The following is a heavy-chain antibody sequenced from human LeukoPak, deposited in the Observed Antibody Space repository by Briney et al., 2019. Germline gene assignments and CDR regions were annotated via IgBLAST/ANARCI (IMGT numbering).Heavy chain of an antibody. CDR3: ARGWSVADYFDY. CDR1: GGSFSGYY. CDR2: INHSGST. V-gene: IGHV4-34*01. J-gene: IGHJ4*02. Sequence: SETPSLTCAVYGGSFSGYYWSWIRQPPGKGLEWIGEINHSGSTNYNPSLKSRVTISVDTSKNQFSLKLSSVTAADTAVYYCARGWSVADYFDYWGQGTLVTVSS. D-gene: IGHD6-19*01.